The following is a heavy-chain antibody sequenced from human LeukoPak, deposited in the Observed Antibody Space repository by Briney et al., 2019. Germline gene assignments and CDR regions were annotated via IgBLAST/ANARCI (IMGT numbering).Heavy chain of an antibody. CDR3: AKAPYYDFWSGYSSWHAFDI. V-gene: IGHV3-23*01. CDR1: GFTFSSYA. Sequence: LSGGSLRLSCAASGFTFSSYAMSWVRQAPGKGLEWVSAISGSGGSTYYADSVKGRFTISRDNSKNTLYLQMNSLRAEDTAVYYCAKAPYYDFWSGYSSWHAFDIWGQGTMVTVSS. CDR2: ISGSGGST. D-gene: IGHD3-3*01. J-gene: IGHJ3*02.